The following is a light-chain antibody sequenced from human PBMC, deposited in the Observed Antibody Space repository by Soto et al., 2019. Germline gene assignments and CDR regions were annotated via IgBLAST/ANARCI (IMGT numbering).Light chain of an antibody. J-gene: IGKJ4*01. Sequence: DIQLTQSPSSLSASVGDRVSITCQASQDIRSDLLWFQQKPGEAPKLLIFDASNLKTGVPSRFSGSGSGTHFTFTISSLQAEDVVTYFCQQYENLPLTCGGGTKVVI. V-gene: IGKV1-33*01. CDR2: DAS. CDR3: QQYENLPLT. CDR1: QDIRSD.